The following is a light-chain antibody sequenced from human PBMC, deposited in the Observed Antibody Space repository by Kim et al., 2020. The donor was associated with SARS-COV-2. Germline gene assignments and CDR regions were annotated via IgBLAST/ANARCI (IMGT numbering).Light chain of an antibody. CDR1: QSITTW. V-gene: IGKV1-5*03. J-gene: IGKJ2*01. CDR2: KAS. Sequence: DIQMTPSPSTLSASVGDRVTVTCRASQSITTWLAWYQQKPGKAPNLLIYKASSLESGAPSRFSGSGSGTEFTLTISSLQPDDFATYYCQQYNSYSYTFGQGTKLEI. CDR3: QQYNSYSYT.